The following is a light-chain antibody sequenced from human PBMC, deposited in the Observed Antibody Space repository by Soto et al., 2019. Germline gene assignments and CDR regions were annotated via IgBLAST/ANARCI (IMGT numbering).Light chain of an antibody. V-gene: IGKV3-15*01. CDR3: HQYNSWPWT. CDR2: GAS. Sequence: DIVLTQSPATLSLSPGERATLSCRASQSVSNILAWYQKKPGQPPRLLIYGASTEATNIPTRFSGSGSGTDFTLTISSLQSEDFAVYYCHQYNSWPWTFGQGTKVEIK. J-gene: IGKJ1*01. CDR1: QSVSNI.